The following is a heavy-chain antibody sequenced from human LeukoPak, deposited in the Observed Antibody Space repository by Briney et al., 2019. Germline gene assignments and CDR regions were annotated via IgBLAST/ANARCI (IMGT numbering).Heavy chain of an antibody. J-gene: IGHJ5*02. Sequence: SGGSLRLSCAASGFTFRSYAMHWVRRAPGKGLEWVAVISYDGSNKYYADSVKGRFTISRDNSKNTLYLQMNSLRAEDTAVYYCAKDREFSSSSGHWFDPWGQGTLVTVSS. CDR2: ISYDGSNK. CDR1: GFTFRSYA. V-gene: IGHV3-30*04. CDR3: AKDREFSSSSGHWFDP. D-gene: IGHD6-6*01.